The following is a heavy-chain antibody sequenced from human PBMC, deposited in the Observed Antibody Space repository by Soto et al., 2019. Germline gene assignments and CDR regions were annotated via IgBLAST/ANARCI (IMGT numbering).Heavy chain of an antibody. CDR1: GGSFSGYY. CDR3: ARALGYDFWSGYSYYYYYGMDV. J-gene: IGHJ6*02. D-gene: IGHD3-3*01. CDR2: INHSGST. Sequence: PSETLSLTCAVYGGSFSGYYWNWIRQPPGKGLEWIGEINHSGSTNYNPSLKSRVTISVDTSKNQFSLKLSSVTAADTAVYYCARALGYDFWSGYSYYYYYGMDVWGQGTTVTVSS. V-gene: IGHV4-34*01.